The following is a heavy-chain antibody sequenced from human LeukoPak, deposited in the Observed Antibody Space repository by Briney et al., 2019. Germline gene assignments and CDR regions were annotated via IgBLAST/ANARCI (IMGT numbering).Heavy chain of an antibody. CDR3: ARGSEPLVIAAGCFDY. CDR1: GGSFSGYY. J-gene: IGHJ4*02. Sequence: SETLSLTCAVYGGSFSGYYWSWIRQPPGKGLEWIGEINHSGSTNYNPSLKSRVTISVDTSKNQFSLKLSSVTAADTAVYYCARGSEPLVIAAGCFDYWGQGTLVTVSS. D-gene: IGHD6-13*01. V-gene: IGHV4-34*01. CDR2: INHSGST.